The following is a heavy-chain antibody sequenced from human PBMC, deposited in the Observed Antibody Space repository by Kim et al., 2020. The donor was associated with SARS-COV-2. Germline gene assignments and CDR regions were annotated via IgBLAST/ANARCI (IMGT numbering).Heavy chain of an antibody. CDR1: GGSISSYY. J-gene: IGHJ4*02. Sequence: SETLSLTCTVSGGSISSYYWSWIRQPPGKGLEWIGYIYYSGSTNYNPSLKSRVTISVDTSKNQFSLKLSSVTAADTAVYYCARGYCSSTSCYSLDYWGQGTLVTVSS. D-gene: IGHD2-2*01. CDR2: IYYSGST. CDR3: ARGYCSSTSCYSLDY. V-gene: IGHV4-59*01.